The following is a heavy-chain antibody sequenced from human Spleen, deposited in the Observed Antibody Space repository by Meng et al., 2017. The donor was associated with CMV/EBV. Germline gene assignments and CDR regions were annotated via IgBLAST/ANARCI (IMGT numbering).Heavy chain of an antibody. CDR3: AKDFDFNSVYGLDV. CDR2: ISGAGGST. Sequence: GGSLRLSCASSGLSFSSYAMTWVRQAPGKGLEWVSAISGAGGSTYYADSVRGRFTISRDNSKNTLYLQMNSLRAEDTAVYYCAKDFDFNSVYGLDVWGQGTTVTVSS. D-gene: IGHD3-3*01. J-gene: IGHJ6*02. V-gene: IGHV3-23*01. CDR1: GLSFSSYA.